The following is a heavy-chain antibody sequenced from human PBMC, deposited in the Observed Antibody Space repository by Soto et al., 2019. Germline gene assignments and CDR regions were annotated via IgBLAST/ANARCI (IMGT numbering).Heavy chain of an antibody. CDR1: GGSISSSSYY. Sequence: PSETLSLTCTVSGGSISSSSYYWGWIRQPPGKGLEWIGSIYYSGSTYYNPSLKSRVTISVDTSKNQFSLKLSSVTAADTAVYYCARHPRTTGTLFDYWGQGTLVTVSS. D-gene: IGHD1-1*01. J-gene: IGHJ4*02. V-gene: IGHV4-39*01. CDR2: IYYSGST. CDR3: ARHPRTTGTLFDY.